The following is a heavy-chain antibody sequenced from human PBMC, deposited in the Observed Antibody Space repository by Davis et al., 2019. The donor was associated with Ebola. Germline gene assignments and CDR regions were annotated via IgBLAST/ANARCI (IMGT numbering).Heavy chain of an antibody. J-gene: IGHJ6*03. CDR1: GFSLSTSGVG. CDR3: ARRTRGYCSSTSCYVARHYYYYYMDV. Sequence: SGPTLVKPTQTLTLTCTFSGFSLSTSGVGVGWIRQPPGKALEWLALIYWYDDKRYSPSLKSRLTITKDTSKNQVVLTITNMDPVDTATYYCARRTRGYCSSTSCYVARHYYYYYMDVWGKGTTVTVSS. CDR2: IYWYDDK. V-gene: IGHV2-5*01. D-gene: IGHD2-2*01.